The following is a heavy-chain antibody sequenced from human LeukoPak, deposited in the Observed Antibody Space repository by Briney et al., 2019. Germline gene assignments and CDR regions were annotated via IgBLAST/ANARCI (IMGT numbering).Heavy chain of an antibody. V-gene: IGHV4-34*01. D-gene: IGHD3-10*01. CDR2: INHSGRT. CDR3: ARHPLLRGVTYDYYYYMDV. CDR1: GGSFSDYY. J-gene: IGHJ6*03. Sequence: PSETLSLTCAVSGGSFSDYYWNWIRQPPGKGLEWIGEINHSGRTNYNPSLKSRVTISVDTSKNQFSLKLSSVTAADTAVFYCARHPLLRGVTYDYYYYMDVWGKGTTVTISS.